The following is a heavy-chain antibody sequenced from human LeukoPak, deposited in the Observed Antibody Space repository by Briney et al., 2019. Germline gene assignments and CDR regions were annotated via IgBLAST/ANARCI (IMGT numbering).Heavy chain of an antibody. J-gene: IGHJ4*02. V-gene: IGHV3-64D*09. Sequence: GGSLRLACSASGFTFNNYALHWVRQAPGKGLEYVSAISNNGGRTYYADSVQGRFTISRDNSKNTVFLQMCSLRAEDTAVYYCTAVGGYIPRFDYWGQGTLVTVSA. CDR1: GFTFNNYA. CDR2: ISNNGGRT. CDR3: TAVGGYIPRFDY. D-gene: IGHD5-18*01.